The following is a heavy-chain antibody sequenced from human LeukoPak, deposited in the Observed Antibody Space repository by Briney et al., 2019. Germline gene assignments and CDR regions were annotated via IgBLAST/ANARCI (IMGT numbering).Heavy chain of an antibody. CDR1: GFTFSSYW. CDR2: IKQDGSEK. V-gene: IGHV3-7*01. CDR3: ARVPLLYYDFWSGYLAKGAFDI. J-gene: IGHJ3*02. D-gene: IGHD3-3*01. Sequence: WGSLRLSCAASGFTFSSYWMSWVGQAPGKGLEWVANIKQDGSEKYYVDSVKGRFTISRDNAKNSLYLQMNSLRAEDTAVYYCARVPLLYYDFWSGYLAKGAFDIWGQGTMVTVSS.